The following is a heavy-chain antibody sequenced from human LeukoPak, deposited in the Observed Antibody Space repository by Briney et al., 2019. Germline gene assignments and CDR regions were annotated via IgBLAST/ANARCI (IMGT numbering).Heavy chain of an antibody. D-gene: IGHD5-12*01. J-gene: IGHJ6*03. CDR1: GYSISSGYY. CDR2: IYHSGSS. Sequence: SETLSLTCTVSGYSISSGYYWGWIRQPPGKGLEWIGSIYHSGSSNYNPSLKSRVTISLETSKNKFSLKLSSVTAADTAVYFCAREYSGYDSNYFYYYMDVCGKWTTVTVS. CDR3: AREYSGYDSNYFYYYMDV. V-gene: IGHV4-38-2*02.